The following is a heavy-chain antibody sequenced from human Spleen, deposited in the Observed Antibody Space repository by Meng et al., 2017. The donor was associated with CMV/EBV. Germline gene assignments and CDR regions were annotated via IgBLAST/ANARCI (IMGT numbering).Heavy chain of an antibody. CDR2: IYYSGST. V-gene: IGHV4-59*01. J-gene: IGHJ4*02. CDR3: ARMFFAGSWEFDS. D-gene: IGHD6-13*01. CDR1: GFTFRNYG. Sequence: GSLRLSCVASGFTFRNYGMNWVRQGPGKGLEWIGYIYYSGSTNYNPSLKSRVTISIDTSNNGFSLRLSSVTAADTAIYYCARMFFAGSWEFDSWGQGTLVTVSS.